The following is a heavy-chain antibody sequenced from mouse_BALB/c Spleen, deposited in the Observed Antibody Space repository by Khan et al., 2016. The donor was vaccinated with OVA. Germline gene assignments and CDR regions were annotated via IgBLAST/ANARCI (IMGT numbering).Heavy chain of an antibody. D-gene: IGHD1-2*01. CDR3: ARQNYYGCALDY. CDR2: ISYSGST. V-gene: IGHV3-2*02. Sequence: EVQLQESGPGLVKPSQSLSLTCTVTGYSITSNYAWSWIRQFPGNKLEWMGYISYSGSTNYNPSLKSRISVTRDTSENQFFLQLNSVTTEDTATYYCARQNYYGCALDYWGQGTSVTVSS. CDR1: GYSITSNYA. J-gene: IGHJ4*01.